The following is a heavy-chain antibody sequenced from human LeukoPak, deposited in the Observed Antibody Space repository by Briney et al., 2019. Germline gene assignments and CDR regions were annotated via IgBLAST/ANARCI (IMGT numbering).Heavy chain of an antibody. J-gene: IGHJ4*02. CDR3: ARGARYSYDQEGYFDY. D-gene: IGHD5-18*01. Sequence: SETLSLTCTVSGGSISSGDYYWSWIRQPPGKGLEWIGYIYYSGSTYYNPSLKSRVTISVDTSKNQFSLQLSSVTAADTAVYYCARGARYSYDQEGYFDYWGQGTLVTVSS. CDR1: GGSISSGDYY. V-gene: IGHV4-30-4*02. CDR2: IYYSGST.